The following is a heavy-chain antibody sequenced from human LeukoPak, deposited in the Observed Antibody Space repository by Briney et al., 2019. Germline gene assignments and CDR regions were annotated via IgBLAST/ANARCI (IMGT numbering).Heavy chain of an antibody. V-gene: IGHV1-18*01. CDR3: ARDRLITISGVTPQYYFDS. J-gene: IGHJ4*02. Sequence: GASVKVSCKASGYIFTSYGITWVRQAPGQGLEWMGWINDYYGNTKYAQKFQGRVTMTTDTSTSTAYMELRSLRSDDTAVYYCARDRLITISGVTPQYYFDSWGQGTLVTVSS. D-gene: IGHD3-3*01. CDR2: INDYYGNT. CDR1: GYIFTSYG.